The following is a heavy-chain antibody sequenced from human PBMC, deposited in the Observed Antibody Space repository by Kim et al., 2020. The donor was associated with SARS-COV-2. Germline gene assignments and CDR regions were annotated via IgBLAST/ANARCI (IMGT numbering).Heavy chain of an antibody. CDR2: ITPKSGGT. CDR3: SRDWLYDTTGYSFAGMSDF. J-gene: IGHJ4*01. CDR1: GYPFTDYY. V-gene: IGHV1-2*02. D-gene: IGHD3-22*01. Sequence: ASVKVSCKASGYPFTDYYLHWVRQAPGQGLEWMGFITPKSGGTNFAQKFQGRVSMTMDTSITTVYMELSSLRSDDTAVYYCSRDWLYDTTGYSFAGMSDFWGHGTLVTVSS.